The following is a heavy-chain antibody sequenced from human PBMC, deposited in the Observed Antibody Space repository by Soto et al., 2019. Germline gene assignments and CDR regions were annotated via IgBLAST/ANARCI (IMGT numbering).Heavy chain of an antibody. CDR1: GGSISSGGYY. CDR2: IYYSGST. CDR3: ASEWVKSSYYFDY. D-gene: IGHD1-26*01. Sequence: TLSLTCTVSGGSISSGGYYWSWIRQHPGKGLEWIGYIYYSGSTYYNPSLKSRVTISVDTSKNQFSLKLSSVTAADTAVYYCASEWVKSSYYFDYWGQGTLVTVSS. J-gene: IGHJ4*02. V-gene: IGHV4-31*03.